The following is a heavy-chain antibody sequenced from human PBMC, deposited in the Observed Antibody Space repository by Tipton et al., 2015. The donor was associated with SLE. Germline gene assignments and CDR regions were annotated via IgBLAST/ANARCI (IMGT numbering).Heavy chain of an antibody. D-gene: IGHD6-19*01. CDR1: GGSFSGYY. CDR2: INHSGST. Sequence: TLSLTCAVYGGSFSGYYWGWIRQPPGKGLEWIGEINHSGSTNYNPSLKSRVTISVDTSKNQFSLKLSSVTAADTAVYYCARVRYSSGRWYFDYWGQGTLVTVSS. J-gene: IGHJ4*02. V-gene: IGHV4-34*01. CDR3: ARVRYSSGRWYFDY.